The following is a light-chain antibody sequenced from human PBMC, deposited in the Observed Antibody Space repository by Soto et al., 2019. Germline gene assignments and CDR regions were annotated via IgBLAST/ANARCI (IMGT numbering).Light chain of an antibody. V-gene: IGLV1-40*01. J-gene: IGLJ3*02. CDR1: SSNIGAGYD. CDR3: QSYDSSLSGWV. Sequence: QAVVTQPPSVSGAPGQRVTISCTGSSSNIGAGYDVHWYQQLPGTAPKLLIYGNSNRPSGVPDRFSGSKSGTSASLAITGLQEADDADYYCQSYDSSLSGWVFGGGTKLTVL. CDR2: GNS.